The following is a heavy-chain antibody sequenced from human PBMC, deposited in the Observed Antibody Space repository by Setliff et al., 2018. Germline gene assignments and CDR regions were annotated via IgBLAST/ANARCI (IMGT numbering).Heavy chain of an antibody. D-gene: IGHD2-2*01. CDR3: ARDLGYCSRTSCHGDWFDP. V-gene: IGHV7-4-1*02. CDR1: GYTFSSYA. CDR2: INTITGNP. Sequence: GASVKVSCKASGYTFSSYAMNWVRQAPGQGLEWMGRINTITGNPTYAQGFTGRSVFSLDTSVSTAYLQISSLKPEDTAVYYCARDLGYCSRTSCHGDWFDPWGQGTLVTVSS. J-gene: IGHJ5*02.